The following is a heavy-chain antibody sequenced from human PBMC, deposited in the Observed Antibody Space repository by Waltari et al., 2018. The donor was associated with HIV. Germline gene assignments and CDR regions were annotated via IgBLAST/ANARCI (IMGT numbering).Heavy chain of an antibody. J-gene: IGHJ5*02. CDR3: AKGVKYYDFGGGYWESAP. CDR2: LYMDGTA. CDR1: GIGASSNY. V-gene: IGHV3-66*02. D-gene: IGHD3-3*01. Sequence: EVHEVDSGGHLVQPGRSRTLPCASPGIGASSNYMSWVRQAPGRGLELVAVLYMDGTAQYAYLAKRRVSISRDNSKNTVYLEMNYLRPEDTAIYYCAKGVKYYDFGGGYWESAPWGQGTLVTVSS.